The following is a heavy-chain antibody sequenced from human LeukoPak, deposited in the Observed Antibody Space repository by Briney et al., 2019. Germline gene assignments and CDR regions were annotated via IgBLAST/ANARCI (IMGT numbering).Heavy chain of an antibody. J-gene: IGHJ5*02. Sequence: PGGSLRLSCAASGFTFSTYSMNWVRQAPGKGLEWVSAISGSGGSTYYADSVKGRFTISRDNSKNTLYLQMNSLRAEDTAVYYCAKDYDSSGYYTTWGQGTLVTVSS. CDR1: GFTFSTYS. V-gene: IGHV3-23*01. CDR2: ISGSGGST. D-gene: IGHD3-22*01. CDR3: AKDYDSSGYYTT.